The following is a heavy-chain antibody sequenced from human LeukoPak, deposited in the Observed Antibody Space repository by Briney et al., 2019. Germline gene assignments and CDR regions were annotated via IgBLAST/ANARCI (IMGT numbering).Heavy chain of an antibody. Sequence: TSETLSLTCAVYGGSFSGYYWSWIRQPPGKGLEWIGYIYYSGSTNYNPSLKSRVTISVDTSKNQFSLKLSSVTAADTAVYYCARTSEGYCRGGSCWDYYYYMDVWGEGTTVTVSS. J-gene: IGHJ6*03. V-gene: IGHV4-59*01. CDR2: IYYSGST. CDR1: GGSFSGYY. CDR3: ARTSEGYCRGGSCWDYYYYMDV. D-gene: IGHD2-15*01.